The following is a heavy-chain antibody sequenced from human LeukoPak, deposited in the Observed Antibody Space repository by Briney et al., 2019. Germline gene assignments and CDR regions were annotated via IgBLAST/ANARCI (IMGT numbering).Heavy chain of an antibody. J-gene: IGHJ3*02. CDR3: ARAYRYYYGSGSAPPPSYDAFDI. D-gene: IGHD3-10*01. CDR2: INPNSGGT. Sequence: ASVKVSCKASGYTFTGYYMHWVRQAPGQGLEWMGWINPNSGGTNYAQKFQGRVTMTRDTSISTAYMELSRLRSEDTAVYYCARAYRYYYGSGSAPPPSYDAFDIWGQGTMVTVSS. V-gene: IGHV1-2*02. CDR1: GYTFTGYY.